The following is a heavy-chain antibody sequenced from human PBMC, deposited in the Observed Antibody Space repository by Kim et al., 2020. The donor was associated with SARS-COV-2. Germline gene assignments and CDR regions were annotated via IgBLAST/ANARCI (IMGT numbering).Heavy chain of an antibody. CDR1: GYTFTGYY. CDR3: AREYFGRVATSLRDLGY. CDR2: INPNSGGT. J-gene: IGHJ4*02. D-gene: IGHD5-12*01. Sequence: ASVKVSCKASGYTFTGYYMHWVRQAPGQGLEWMGWINPNSGGTNYAQKFQGRVTMTRDTSISTAYMELSRLRSDDTAVYYCAREYFGRVATSLRDLGYWGQGTLVTVSS. V-gene: IGHV1-2*02.